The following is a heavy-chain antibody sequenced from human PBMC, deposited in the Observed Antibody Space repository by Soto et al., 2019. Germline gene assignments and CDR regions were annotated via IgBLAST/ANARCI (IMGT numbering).Heavy chain of an antibody. CDR1: GGSTSSGGYY. CDR2: VYYSGST. Sequence: PSETVSLTCTVSGGSTSSGGYYWSWIRHYPGKGLEWIGFVYYSGSTYYNPSLKSRVIISVDTSKKQFSLKLSSVTAADTAVYYCARDAALKWFDPWGQGTLVTVSS. D-gene: IGHD2-15*01. J-gene: IGHJ5*02. CDR3: ARDAALKWFDP. V-gene: IGHV4-31*03.